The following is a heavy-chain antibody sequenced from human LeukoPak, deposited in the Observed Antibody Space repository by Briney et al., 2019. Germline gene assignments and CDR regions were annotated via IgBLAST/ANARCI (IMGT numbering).Heavy chain of an antibody. CDR3: ARGSAGTTGNWFGP. CDR2: INSDGKTT. Sequence: GGSLRLSCAASGFTFSSYWMYWVRQAPGKGLVWVSRINSDGKTTNYADSVKGRFTISRDNAKNTLYLQMNSLRAEDTAVYYCARGSAGTTGNWFGPWGLGTLVTVSS. V-gene: IGHV3-74*01. D-gene: IGHD1-1*01. J-gene: IGHJ5*02. CDR1: GFTFSSYW.